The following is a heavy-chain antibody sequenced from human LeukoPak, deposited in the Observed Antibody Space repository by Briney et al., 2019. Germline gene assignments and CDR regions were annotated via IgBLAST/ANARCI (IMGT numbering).Heavy chain of an antibody. Sequence: GGSLRLSCGASGFTFSNYAISWVRQPPGKGREWVSGITHGGGNTNYADSVKVRFTISRDNAKNTLYLQMDSLRAEDTAIYYCAKGATSAYFSPLDSWGQGTLVTVSS. J-gene: IGHJ4*02. D-gene: IGHD3-22*01. CDR2: ITHGGGNT. CDR3: AKGATSAYFSPLDS. V-gene: IGHV3-23*01. CDR1: GFTFSNYA.